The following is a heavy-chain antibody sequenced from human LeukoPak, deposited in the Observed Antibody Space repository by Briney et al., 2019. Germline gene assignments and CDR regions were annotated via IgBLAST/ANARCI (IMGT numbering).Heavy chain of an antibody. CDR1: GLSFSDHW. CDR3: AREDDWNYEDY. V-gene: IGHV3-7*01. CDR2: IKQDGSVK. Sequence: GGSLRLSCAASGLSFSDHWMTWVRHPPGKGLEWVATIKQDGSVKYYLDSVKGRFTISRDNAKNSLYLQMNSLRAEDTAIYYCAREDDWNYEDYWGQGTLVTVSS. D-gene: IGHD1-7*01. J-gene: IGHJ4*02.